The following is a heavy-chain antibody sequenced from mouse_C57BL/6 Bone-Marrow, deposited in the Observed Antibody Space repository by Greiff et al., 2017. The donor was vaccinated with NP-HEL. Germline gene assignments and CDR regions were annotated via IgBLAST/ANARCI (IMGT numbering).Heavy chain of an antibody. CDR2: IYPRSGNT. CDR3: ARSWWDGRDY. D-gene: IGHD1-1*02. CDR1: GYTFTSYG. J-gene: IGHJ2*01. Sequence: LQESGAELARPGASVKLSCKASGYTFTSYGISWVKQRTGQGLEWIGEIYPRSGNTYYNEKFKGKATLTADKSSSTAYMELRSLTSEDSAVYFCARSWWDGRDYWGQGTTLTVSS. V-gene: IGHV1-81*01.